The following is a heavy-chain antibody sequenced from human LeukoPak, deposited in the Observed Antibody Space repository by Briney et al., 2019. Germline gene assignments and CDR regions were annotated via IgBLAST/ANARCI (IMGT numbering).Heavy chain of an antibody. CDR1: GYSFVSYW. CDR2: MYPGDSDT. D-gene: IGHD3-9*01. CDR3: ASGIRYSSFDM. V-gene: IGHV5-51*01. J-gene: IGHJ3*02. Sequence: GESLKISWKGSGYSFVSYWIAWVRQMPGKGLEWMGIMYPGDSDTIYSPSFQGQVTISADKSISTAYLQWSSLKASDTALYYCASGIRYSSFDMWGQGTMVTVSS.